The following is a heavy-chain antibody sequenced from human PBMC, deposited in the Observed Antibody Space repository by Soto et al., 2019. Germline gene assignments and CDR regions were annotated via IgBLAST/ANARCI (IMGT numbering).Heavy chain of an antibody. CDR2: ISYDGSNK. Sequence: GGSLRLSCAASGFTFSSYGMHWVRQAPGKGLEWVAVISYDGSNKYYADSVKGRFTISRDNSKNTLYLQMNSLRAEDTAVYYCAKDDCSSTSCYFDYWGQGTLVTVSS. CDR3: AKDDCSSTSCYFDY. V-gene: IGHV3-30*18. J-gene: IGHJ4*02. CDR1: GFTFSSYG. D-gene: IGHD2-2*01.